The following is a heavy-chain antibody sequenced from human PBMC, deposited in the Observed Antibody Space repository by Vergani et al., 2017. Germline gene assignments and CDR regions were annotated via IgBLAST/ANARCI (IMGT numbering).Heavy chain of an antibody. J-gene: IGHJ5*02. CDR2: SNWNGGST. CDR1: VFTFEDYG. Sequence: EVQLVESGGGVVRPGGSLRLSCAALVFTFEDYGMRWVRQAPGKGLLWVYGSNWNGGSTGYADSVKGRFTLSRDNAKNSLYLQMNSLRAEDTALYSCARDLGPWGQGTLVTVSS. V-gene: IGHV3-20*04. CDR3: ARDLGP. D-gene: IGHD3-16*01.